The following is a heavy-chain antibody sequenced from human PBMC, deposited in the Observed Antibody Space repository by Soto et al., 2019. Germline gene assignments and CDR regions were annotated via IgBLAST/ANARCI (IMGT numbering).Heavy chain of an antibody. Sequence: GGSVRLSCAASGFTFSDYYMSWIRQAPGKGLEWVSYISSSGSTIYYADSVKGRFTISRDNAKNSLYLQMNSLRAEDTAVYYCASNSGELGYCSGGSCYIAFDIWGQGTMVTVSS. D-gene: IGHD2-15*01. CDR3: ASNSGELGYCSGGSCYIAFDI. V-gene: IGHV3-11*01. CDR2: ISSSGSTI. J-gene: IGHJ3*02. CDR1: GFTFSDYY.